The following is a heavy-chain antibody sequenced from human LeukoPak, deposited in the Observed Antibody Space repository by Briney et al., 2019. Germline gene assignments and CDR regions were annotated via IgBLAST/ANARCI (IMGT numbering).Heavy chain of an antibody. CDR2: MNPNSGNT. J-gene: IGHJ4*02. CDR1: GYTFTSYD. CDR3: ARGRVPPRPVDY. V-gene: IGHV1-8*03. Sequence: ASVKVSCKASGYTFTSYDINWVRQATGQGLEWMGWMNPNSGNTGYAQKFQGRVTITRNTSISTAYMELSSLRSEDMAVYYCARGRVPPRPVDYWGQGTLVTVSS. D-gene: IGHD6-6*01.